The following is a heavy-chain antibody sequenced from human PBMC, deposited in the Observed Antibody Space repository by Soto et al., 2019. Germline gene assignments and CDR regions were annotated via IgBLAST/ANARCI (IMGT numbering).Heavy chain of an antibody. D-gene: IGHD4-17*01. CDR3: ARRYGDYFDY. Sequence: SSETLSLTCTVSGGSIPSHYWGWIRQPPGKGLEWIGYIYYSGSTNYNPSLKSRVTISVDTSKNQFSLKLSSVTAADTAVYYCARRYGDYFDYWGQGTLVTVS. J-gene: IGHJ4*02. CDR2: IYYSGST. CDR1: GGSIPSHY. V-gene: IGHV4-59*08.